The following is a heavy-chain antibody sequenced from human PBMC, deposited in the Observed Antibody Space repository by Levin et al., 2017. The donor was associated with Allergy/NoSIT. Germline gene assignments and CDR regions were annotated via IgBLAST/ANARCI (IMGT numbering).Heavy chain of an antibody. Sequence: GESLKISCAASGFTFSDYYMSWIRQAPGKGLEWVSYISSNGITIYYADSVKGRFTISRDNAKNSLYLQMNSLRAEDTAVYYCARGGRGYSSGKGYFDYWGQGTLVTVSS. D-gene: IGHD5-18*01. V-gene: IGHV3-11*01. J-gene: IGHJ4*02. CDR3: ARGGRGYSSGKGYFDY. CDR1: GFTFSDYY. CDR2: ISSNGITI.